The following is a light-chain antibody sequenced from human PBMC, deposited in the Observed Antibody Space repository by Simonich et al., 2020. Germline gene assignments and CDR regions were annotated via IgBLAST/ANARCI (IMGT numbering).Light chain of an antibody. CDR1: QSVSSSY. CDR3: QQYGSSPYT. J-gene: IGKJ2*01. CDR2: DAS. V-gene: IGKV3D-20*01. Sequence: EIVLTQSPGTRSLSPGERAPLSCRASQSVSSSYLAWYQQKPGLAPRLLIYDASSRATGIPDRFSGSGSGTDFTLTISRLEPEDFAVFYCQQYGSSPYTFGQGTKLEIK.